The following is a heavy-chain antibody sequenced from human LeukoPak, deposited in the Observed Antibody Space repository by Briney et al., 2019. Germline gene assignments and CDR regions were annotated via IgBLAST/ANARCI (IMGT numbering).Heavy chain of an antibody. D-gene: IGHD5-18*01. CDR2: IYYSGST. CDR3: ARGIQLWLHYFDY. J-gene: IGHJ4*02. Sequence: SETLSLTCTVSGGPISSGGYYWSWIRQHPGKGLEWIVYIYYSGSTYYNPSLKSRVTISVYTSKTQFSLKLSSVTAADTAVYYCARGIQLWLHYFDYWGQGTLVTVSS. CDR1: GGPISSGGYY. V-gene: IGHV4-31*03.